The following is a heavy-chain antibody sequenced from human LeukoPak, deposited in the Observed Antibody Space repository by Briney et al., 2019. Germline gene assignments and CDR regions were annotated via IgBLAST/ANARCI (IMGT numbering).Heavy chain of an antibody. J-gene: IGHJ4*02. CDR1: GGSISSYY. Sequence: TSETLSLTCTVSGGSISSYYWSRIRQPPGTGLEWIGYIYHSESTNYNPSLKSRVTISVDRSKNQFSLKLSSVTAADTAVYYCARGYDSSGQTGRYYFDHWGQGTLVTVSS. CDR3: ARGYDSSGQTGRYYFDH. CDR2: IYHSEST. V-gene: IGHV4-59*12. D-gene: IGHD3-22*01.